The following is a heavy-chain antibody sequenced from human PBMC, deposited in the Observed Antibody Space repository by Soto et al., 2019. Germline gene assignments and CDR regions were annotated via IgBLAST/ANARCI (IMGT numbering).Heavy chain of an antibody. Sequence: GGSLRLSCAASGFTFISYAMSWVRQAPGKGLEWVSAISGSGGSTYYADSVKGRFTISRDNSKNTLYLQMNSLRAEDTAVYYCAKDGGGNWNDPVYGMDVWGQGTTVTVSS. CDR1: GFTFISYA. CDR2: ISGSGGST. CDR3: AKDGGGNWNDPVYGMDV. D-gene: IGHD1-1*01. J-gene: IGHJ6*02. V-gene: IGHV3-23*01.